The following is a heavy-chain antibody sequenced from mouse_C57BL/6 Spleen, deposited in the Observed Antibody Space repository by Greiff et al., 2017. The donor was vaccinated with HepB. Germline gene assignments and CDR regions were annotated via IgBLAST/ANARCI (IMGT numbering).Heavy chain of an antibody. CDR1: GFTFTDYY. Sequence: EVKLMESGGGLVQPGGSLSLSCAASGFTFTDYYMSWVRQPPGKALEWLGFIRNKANGYTTEYSASVKGRFTISRDNSQSILYLQMNALRAEDSATYYCARYNYYEDAMDYWGQGTSVTVSS. J-gene: IGHJ4*01. CDR3: ARYNYYEDAMDY. D-gene: IGHD2-4*01. CDR2: IRNKANGYTT. V-gene: IGHV7-3*01.